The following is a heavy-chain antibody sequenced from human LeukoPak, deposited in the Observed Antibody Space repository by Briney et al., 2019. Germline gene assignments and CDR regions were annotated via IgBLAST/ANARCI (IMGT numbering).Heavy chain of an antibody. V-gene: IGHV4-39*07. J-gene: IGHJ4*02. CDR1: GGSVSSGSYY. Sequence: PSETLSLTCTVSGGSVSSGSYYWSWIRQPPGKGLEWIGEINHSGSTNYNPSLKSRVTISVDTSKNQFSLKLSSVTAADTAVYYCARVPDHSSTSQQLVTPFDYWGQGTLVTVSS. D-gene: IGHD2-2*01. CDR3: ARVPDHSSTSQQLVTPFDY. CDR2: INHSGST.